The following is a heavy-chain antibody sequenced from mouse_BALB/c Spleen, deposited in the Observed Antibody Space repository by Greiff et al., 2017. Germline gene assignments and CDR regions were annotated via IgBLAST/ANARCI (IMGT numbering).Heavy chain of an antibody. V-gene: IGHV1-82*01. CDR2: IYPGDGDT. CDR1: GYAFSSSW. J-gene: IGHJ4*01. CDR3: ARIYQGYAMDY. Sequence: VQLQQSGPELVKPGASVKISCKASGYAFSSSWMNWVKQRPGQGLEWIGRIYPGDGDTNYNGKFKGKATLTADKSSSTAYMQLSSLTSVDSAVYFCARIYQGYAMDYWGQGTSVTVSS. D-gene: IGHD2-1*01.